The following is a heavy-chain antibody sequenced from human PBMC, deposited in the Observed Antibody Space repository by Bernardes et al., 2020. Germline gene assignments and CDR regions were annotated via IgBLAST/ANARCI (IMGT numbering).Heavy chain of an antibody. CDR1: GFTFSSYS. Sequence: VGSLRLSCAASGFTFSSYSMNWIRQAPGKGLEWVSSISSSGSYIYYPDSVKRLFTISRDNANNSLYLQMYSLRAEDTAVYYCAIGPPFTQGPRVYYYYGMDVWRKGTTVTVSS. J-gene: IGHJ6*04. V-gene: IGHV3-21*01. CDR2: ISSSGSYI. D-gene: IGHD3-16*01. CDR3: AIGPPFTQGPRVYYYYGMDV.